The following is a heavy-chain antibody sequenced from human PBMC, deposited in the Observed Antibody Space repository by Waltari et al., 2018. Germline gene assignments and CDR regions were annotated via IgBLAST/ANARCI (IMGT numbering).Heavy chain of an antibody. V-gene: IGHV1-69*04. D-gene: IGHD6-6*01. CDR3: AVGRRRVRSSSSAIHRAFDI. J-gene: IGHJ3*02. Sequence: QVQLVQSGAEVKKPGSSVKVSCKASGGTFSSYAISWVRQAPGQGLEWMGGIIPILGIANYAQKFQGRVTITADESTSTAYMELSSLRSEDTAVYYCAVGRRRVRSSSSAIHRAFDIWGQGTMVTVSS. CDR2: IIPILGIA. CDR1: GGTFSSYA.